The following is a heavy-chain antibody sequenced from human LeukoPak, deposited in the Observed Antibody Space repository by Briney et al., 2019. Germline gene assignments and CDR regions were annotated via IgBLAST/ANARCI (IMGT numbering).Heavy chain of an antibody. CDR3: ARDVREYYYDSGGRGGFDL. CDR1: GFTFSSYS. D-gene: IGHD3-22*01. V-gene: IGHV3-21*01. Sequence: GGSLRLSCAASGFTFSSYSMNWVRQAPGKGLEWVSSISSSSSYIYYADSVKGRFTISRDNAKNSLYLQMNSLRAEDTAVYYCARDVREYYYDSGGRGGFDLWGQGTLVTVSS. J-gene: IGHJ4*02. CDR2: ISSSSSYI.